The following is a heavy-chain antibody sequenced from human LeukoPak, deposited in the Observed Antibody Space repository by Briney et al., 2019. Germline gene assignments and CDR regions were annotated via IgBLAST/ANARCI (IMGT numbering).Heavy chain of an antibody. CDR1: GGSISSGDYY. D-gene: IGHD5-12*01. J-gene: IGHJ4*02. CDR3: AKGNPSYDY. V-gene: IGHV4-39*07. Sequence: TPSETLSLTCTVSGGSISSGDYYWSWIRQPPGKGLEWIGNIYTSGSTYYSPSLKSRVIISLDTSKNKFSLTLSSVTAADTAVYYCAKGNPSYDYWGQGTLVTVSS. CDR2: IYTSGST.